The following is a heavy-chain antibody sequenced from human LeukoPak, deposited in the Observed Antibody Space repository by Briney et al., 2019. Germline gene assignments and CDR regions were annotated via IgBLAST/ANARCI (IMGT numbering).Heavy chain of an antibody. CDR2: ISACNGNT. D-gene: IGHD3-10*01. V-gene: IGHV1-18*01. J-gene: IGHJ4*02. CDR3: ARGDYYGSGTYYKKTVDY. Sequence: ASVKVSCKASGYTFTSYGINWVRQAPGQGLEWMGWISACNGNTNYAQKLQGRVTMTTDTSTSTAYMELRSLRSDDTAVYYCARGDYYGSGTYYKKTVDYWGQGTLVTVSS. CDR1: GYTFTSYG.